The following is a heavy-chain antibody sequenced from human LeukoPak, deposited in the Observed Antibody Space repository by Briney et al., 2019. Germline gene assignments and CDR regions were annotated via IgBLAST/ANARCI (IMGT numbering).Heavy chain of an antibody. CDR3: ARHPLDRNIAVAGSVDY. J-gene: IGHJ4*02. D-gene: IGHD6-19*01. CDR1: GGSISSSSYY. V-gene: IGHV4-39*01. CDR2: IYYSGST. Sequence: SETLSLTCTVSGGSISSSSYYWGWIRQPPGKGLEWIGSIYYSGSTYYNPSLKSRVTISVDTSKNQFSLKLSSVTAADTAVYYCARHPLDRNIAVAGSVDYWGQGTLVTVSS.